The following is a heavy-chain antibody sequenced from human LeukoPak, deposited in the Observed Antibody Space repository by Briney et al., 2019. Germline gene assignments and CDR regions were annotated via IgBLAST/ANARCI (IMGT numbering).Heavy chain of an antibody. J-gene: IGHJ4*02. D-gene: IGHD1-1*01. CDR3: SRDLNWSFDF. Sequence: GRSLRLSCSASGFTFGDYAMSWVRQAPGKGLEWVGFIRSKAYGGTTEYAASVEGRFSISRDDSKSIAYLQMNSPKTEDTAVYYCSRDLNWSFDFWGQGTLVTVSS. CDR2: IRSKAYGGTT. CDR1: GFTFGDYA. V-gene: IGHV3-49*04.